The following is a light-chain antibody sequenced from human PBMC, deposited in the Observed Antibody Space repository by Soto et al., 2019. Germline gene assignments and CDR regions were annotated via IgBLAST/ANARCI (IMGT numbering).Light chain of an antibody. CDR2: GNN. V-gene: IGLV1-40*01. J-gene: IGLJ1*01. CDR1: RSNIGAGYD. CDR3: QSYDNSLNGPYV. Sequence: QSVLTQPPPVSGAPGQRVTISCTGSRSNIGAGYDVHWYQQLPGTAPKLLISGNNNRPSGVPDRFSGSKSGTSGSLAITGLQAEDEADYYCQSYDNSLNGPYVFGSGTKVTVL.